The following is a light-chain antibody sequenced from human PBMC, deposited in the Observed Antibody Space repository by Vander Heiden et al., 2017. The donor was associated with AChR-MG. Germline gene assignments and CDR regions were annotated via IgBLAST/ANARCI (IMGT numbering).Light chain of an antibody. CDR1: QSINRW. CDR3: QQENTCPLT. CDR2: KAS. Sequence: DIQMPQSPSTLSASVGDRVTITCWASQSINRWLSWYRQEPGKAPNLLIYKASSLESEVPSRFSGSGSGTEFTLSISSLQPGDFATYYCQQENTCPLTFGQGTKLDIK. J-gene: IGKJ2*01. V-gene: IGKV1-5*03.